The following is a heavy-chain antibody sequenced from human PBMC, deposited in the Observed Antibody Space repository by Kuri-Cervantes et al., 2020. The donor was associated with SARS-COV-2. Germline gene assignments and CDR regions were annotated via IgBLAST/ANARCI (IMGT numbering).Heavy chain of an antibody. CDR3: ARARIVGANVDAFDI. CDR1: GFTFSSYA. CDR2: ISYDGSNK. D-gene: IGHD1-26*01. Sequence: GESLKISCAASGFTFSSYAMHWVRQAPGKGLEWVAVISYDGSNKYYADSVKGRFTISRDNSKNTLYLQMNSLRAEDTAVYYCARARIVGANVDAFDIWGQGTMVTVSS. V-gene: IGHV3-30-3*01. J-gene: IGHJ3*02.